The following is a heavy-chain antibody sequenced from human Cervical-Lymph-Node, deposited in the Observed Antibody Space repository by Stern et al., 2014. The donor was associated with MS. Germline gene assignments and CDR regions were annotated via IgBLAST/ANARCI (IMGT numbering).Heavy chain of an antibody. CDR2: ICLDGSNK. V-gene: IGHV3-33*01. D-gene: IGHD6-19*01. Sequence: QLVQSGGGVVPPERSLRLSCAASGFDFRIYGMQWVRQTPGKGLEWVAVICLDGSNKNYADSVKGRFTISRDNSKNTLYLQMNSLRAADTAVYYCARVPSGWQTGFDYWGQGTLVTVSS. CDR3: ARVPSGWQTGFDY. CDR1: GFDFRIYG. J-gene: IGHJ4*02.